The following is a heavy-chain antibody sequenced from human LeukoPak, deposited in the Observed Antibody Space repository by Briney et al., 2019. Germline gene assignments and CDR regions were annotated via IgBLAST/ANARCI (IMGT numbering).Heavy chain of an antibody. J-gene: IGHJ4*02. V-gene: IGHV4-59*12. CDR1: GGSISSYY. D-gene: IGHD3-22*01. CDR2: IYYSGST. CDR3: ARARHYYDSSGYYPLDY. Sequence: SETLSLTCTVSGGSISSYYWSWIRQPPGKGLEWIGYIYYSGSTNYNPSLKSRVTISVDRSKNQFSLKLSSVTAADTAVYYCARARHYYDSSGYYPLDYWGQGTLVTVSS.